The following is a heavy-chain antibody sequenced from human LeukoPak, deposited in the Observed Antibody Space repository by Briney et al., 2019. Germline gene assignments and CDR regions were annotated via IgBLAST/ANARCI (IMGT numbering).Heavy chain of an antibody. CDR3: ARGASSSRPRYYYGLDV. Sequence: GGSLRLSCAASGFIFSDHYMDWVRQTPGEGLQWIGRVRNNVRSYTTEYAASLKGRFSVSRDDSEKSVYLQMNSLQIEDTAVYYCARGASSSRPRYYYGLDVRGRGTTVTVSS. CDR2: VRNNVRSYTT. J-gene: IGHJ6*02. D-gene: IGHD2-2*01. V-gene: IGHV3-72*01. CDR1: GFIFSDHY.